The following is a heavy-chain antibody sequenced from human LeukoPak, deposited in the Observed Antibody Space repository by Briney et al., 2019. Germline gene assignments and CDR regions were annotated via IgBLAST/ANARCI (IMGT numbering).Heavy chain of an antibody. V-gene: IGHV1-8*01. D-gene: IGHD5-24*01. J-gene: IGHJ4*02. CDR1: GYTFTSYD. Sequence: ASVKVSCKASGYTFTSYDINWVRQATGQGLEWMGWLNPNSGNTGYAQKFQGRVTMTRNTSISTAYMELSSLRSEDTAVYYCARRRDGYNPPDYWGQGTLVTVSS. CDR2: LNPNSGNT. CDR3: ARRRDGYNPPDY.